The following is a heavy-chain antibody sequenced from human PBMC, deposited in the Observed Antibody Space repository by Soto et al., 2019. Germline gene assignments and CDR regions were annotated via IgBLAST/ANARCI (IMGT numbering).Heavy chain of an antibody. J-gene: IGHJ4*02. CDR1: GGSFSGYY. CDR3: ARGWYSSSWYGRSFDY. Sequence: SETLSLTCAVYGGSFSGYYWSWIRQPPGKGLEWIGEINHSGSTNYNPSLKSRVTISVDTPKNQFSLKLSSVTAADTAVYYCARGWYSSSWYGRSFDYWGQGTLVTVSS. CDR2: INHSGST. D-gene: IGHD6-13*01. V-gene: IGHV4-34*01.